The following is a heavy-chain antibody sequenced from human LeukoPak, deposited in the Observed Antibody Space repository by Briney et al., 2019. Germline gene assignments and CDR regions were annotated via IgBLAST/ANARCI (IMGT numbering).Heavy chain of an antibody. CDR3: ARDAEQWLTLESYYYYGMDV. CDR1: GYTFTSYV. Sequence: GASVKVSCKASGYTFTSYVISWVRQAPGQGLEWMGWISAYNGNTNYAQKLQGRVTMTTDTSTSTAYMELRSLRSDDTAVYYCARDAEQWLTLESYYYYGMDVWGQGTTVTVSS. D-gene: IGHD6-19*01. CDR2: ISAYNGNT. V-gene: IGHV1-18*01. J-gene: IGHJ6*02.